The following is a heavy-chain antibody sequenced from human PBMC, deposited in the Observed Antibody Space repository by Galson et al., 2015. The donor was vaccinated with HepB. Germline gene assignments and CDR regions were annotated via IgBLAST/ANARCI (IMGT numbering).Heavy chain of an antibody. CDR3: ARGPTGGDCCYFDY. CDR1: GFTFSSYD. Sequence: SLRLSCAASGFTFSSYDMHWVRQATGKGLEWVSAIGTAGDTYYPGSVKGRFTISRENAKNSLYLQMNSLRAGDTAVYYCARGPTGGDCCYFDYWGQGTLVTVSS. V-gene: IGHV3-13*01. J-gene: IGHJ4*02. D-gene: IGHD2-21*01. CDR2: IGTAGDT.